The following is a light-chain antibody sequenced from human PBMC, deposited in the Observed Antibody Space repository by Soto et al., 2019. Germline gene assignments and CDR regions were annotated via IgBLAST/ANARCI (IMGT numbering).Light chain of an antibody. CDR1: NSNIGRNT. CDR2: SNN. Sequence: QSVLTQPPSASGTPGQRVTISCSGSNSNIGRNTVNWYQQLPGAAPGLLIYSNNQRPSGVPDRFSGSKSGTSASLAISGLQSEDEADYYCAAWDESPNVPVFGGGTKLTVL. V-gene: IGLV1-44*01. CDR3: AAWDESPNVPV. J-gene: IGLJ3*02.